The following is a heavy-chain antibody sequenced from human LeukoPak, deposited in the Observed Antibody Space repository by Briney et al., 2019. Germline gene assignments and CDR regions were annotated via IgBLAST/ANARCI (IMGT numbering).Heavy chain of an antibody. CDR1: AFTFSTYA. J-gene: IGHJ4*02. CDR2: ISGSGGST. Sequence: PGGSLRLSCAASAFTFSTYAMSWVRQAPGKGLEWASTISGSGGSTYYADSVKGRFTISRDNSKNTLYLQMNSLRAEDTAIYYCASVQAYDRCTDYTIGGGSFHYWGQGTLVKVSS. D-gene: IGHD3-9*01. CDR3: ASVQAYDRCTDYTIGGGSFHY. V-gene: IGHV3-23*01.